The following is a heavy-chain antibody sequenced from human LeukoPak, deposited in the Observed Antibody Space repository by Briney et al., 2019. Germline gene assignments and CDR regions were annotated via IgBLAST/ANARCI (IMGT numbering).Heavy chain of an antibody. CDR1: GYTFNAYG. Sequence: ASVKVSCKASGYTFNAYGTSWVRQAPGQGLEWMGWISNYNGDTKYAQNVQDRVTMTTDTSTSTAYMELRSLTSDDTAVYYCARDPSNTSGFRIYFDYWGQGSLVTVSS. V-gene: IGHV1-18*01. J-gene: IGHJ4*02. CDR2: ISNYNGDT. D-gene: IGHD3-22*01. CDR3: ARDPSNTSGFRIYFDY.